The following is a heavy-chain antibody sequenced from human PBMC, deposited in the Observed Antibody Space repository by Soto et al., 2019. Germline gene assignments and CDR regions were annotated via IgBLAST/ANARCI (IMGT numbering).Heavy chain of an antibody. CDR2: IWYDGSNK. V-gene: IGHV3-33*01. Sequence: PGGSLRLSCAASGFTFSSYGMHWVRQAPGKGLEWVAVIWYDGSNKYYADSVKGRFTISRDNSKNTLYLQMNSLRSDDTAVYYCARDGNPITIFGVVIIVSPWFDPWGQGTLVTVSS. D-gene: IGHD3-3*01. J-gene: IGHJ5*02. CDR1: GFTFSSYG. CDR3: ARDGNPITIFGVVIIVSPWFDP.